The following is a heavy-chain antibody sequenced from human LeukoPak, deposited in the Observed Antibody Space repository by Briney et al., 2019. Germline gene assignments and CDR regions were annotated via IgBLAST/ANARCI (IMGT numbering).Heavy chain of an antibody. CDR3: ARVRPDTIVVVRSGAFDI. D-gene: IGHD2-2*01. Sequence: PSETLSLTCAVSGYSIGSGYYWGWIRQPPGKGLEWIANIYLGGNTYYNPSLKSRVTISVDTSKNQFSLKLSSVTAADTAVYYCARVRPDTIVVVRSGAFDIWGQGTMVTVSS. CDR2: IYLGGNT. V-gene: IGHV4-38-2*01. CDR1: GYSIGSGYY. J-gene: IGHJ3*02.